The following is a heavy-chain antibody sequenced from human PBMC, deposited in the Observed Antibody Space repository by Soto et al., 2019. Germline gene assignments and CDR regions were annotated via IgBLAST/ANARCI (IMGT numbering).Heavy chain of an antibody. J-gene: IGHJ4*02. CDR2: SYWNDDQ. Sequence: SGPTLVNPTQTLTLTCTFSGFSLSTGGVGVGWIRQPPGKALEWLALSYWNDDQRYSPSLKSRLTIRKDTSKNQVFLTMINMDPVDTSTYYCARSTGYTSLFDYWGQGTLVTVSS. V-gene: IGHV2-5*01. CDR1: GFSLSTGGVG. D-gene: IGHD6-13*01. CDR3: ARSTGYTSLFDY.